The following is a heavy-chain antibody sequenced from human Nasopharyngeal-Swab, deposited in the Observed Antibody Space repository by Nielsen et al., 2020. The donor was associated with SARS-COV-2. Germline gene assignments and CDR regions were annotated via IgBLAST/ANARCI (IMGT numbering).Heavy chain of an antibody. J-gene: IGHJ6*03. CDR2: IKQDGSGK. CDR1: GFTFRSYW. V-gene: IGHV3-7*05. D-gene: IGHD6-13*01. Sequence: GESLKISCAASGFTFRSYWMSWVRQAPGKGLEWVANIKQDGSGKYYVDSVKGRFTISRDNAKNSLYLQMNSLRAEDTAVYYCAREEYSSSWYTYYYYYYMDVWGKGTTVTVSS. CDR3: AREEYSSSWYTYYYYYYMDV.